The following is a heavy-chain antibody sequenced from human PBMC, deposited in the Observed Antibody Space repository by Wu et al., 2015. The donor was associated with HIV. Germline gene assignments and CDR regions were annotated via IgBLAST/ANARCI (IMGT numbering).Heavy chain of an antibody. CDR1: GYTFTAYY. V-gene: IGHV1-2*02. CDR2: INPQSDDT. D-gene: IGHD4-23*01. J-gene: IGHJ4*02. Sequence: QVQLVQSGAELRKSGASAKVSCTATGYTFTAYYVHWVRQAPGQGLEWMGCINPQSDDTKYAQKFQGRVTMTRDTSISTAYMELSRLRSDDTAVYYCARDDYGGNWAEDKEAGDYWGQGTLVTVSS. CDR3: ARDDYGGNWAEDKEAGDY.